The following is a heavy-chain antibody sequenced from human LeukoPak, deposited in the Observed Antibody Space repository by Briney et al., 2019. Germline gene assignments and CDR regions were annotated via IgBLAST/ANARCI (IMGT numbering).Heavy chain of an antibody. V-gene: IGHV3-23*01. Sequence: PGGSLRLSCAASGFTFSSYAMSWVRQAPGKGLEWVSAISGSGGSTYYADSVKGRFTISRDNSKNTLYLQMNSLRAEDTAVYYCASPIVVVTATSPRRDYWGQGTLVTVSS. J-gene: IGHJ4*02. CDR1: GFTFSSYA. D-gene: IGHD2-21*02. CDR3: ASPIVVVTATSPRRDY. CDR2: ISGSGGST.